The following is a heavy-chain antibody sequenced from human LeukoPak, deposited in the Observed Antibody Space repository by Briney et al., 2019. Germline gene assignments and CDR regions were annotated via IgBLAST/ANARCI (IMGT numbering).Heavy chain of an antibody. Sequence: GRSLRLSCAASGFTFSSYAMHWVRQAPGKGLEWVAVISYDGSNKYYADSVKGRFTISRDNSKNTLYLQMNSLRAEDTAVYYCASDDYSNSRAAYWGQGTLVTVSS. CDR1: GFTFSSYA. J-gene: IGHJ4*02. CDR2: ISYDGSNK. CDR3: ASDDYSNSRAAY. D-gene: IGHD4-11*01. V-gene: IGHV3-30-3*01.